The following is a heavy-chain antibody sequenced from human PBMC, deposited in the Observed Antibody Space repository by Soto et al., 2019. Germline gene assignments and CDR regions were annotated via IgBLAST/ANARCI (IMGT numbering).Heavy chain of an antibody. V-gene: IGHV4-59*01. CDR1: RGSISDYY. CDR3: ARVGSGGYSNNWFDP. Sequence: SETLSLTCTVSRGSISDYYWGWIRQPPGKGLEWVGYFYDSGSTKYNPSLKSRVTISVDTSKNQISLEMKSVTVADTAVYYCARVGSGGYSNNWFDPWGEGTLVTVSS. CDR2: FYDSGST. J-gene: IGHJ5*02. D-gene: IGHD3-22*01.